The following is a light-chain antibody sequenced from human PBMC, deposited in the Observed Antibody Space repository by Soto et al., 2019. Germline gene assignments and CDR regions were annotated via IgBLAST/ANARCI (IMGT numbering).Light chain of an antibody. Sequence: EIVLTQSPGTLSLSPGERATLSCRASQSVSSNFLAWYQEKLGQAHRLLIYGASKRATGIPDRFSGSGSGKDFTLTSSRLEPEDFAVYYCRQYGTSLGFPVGGGTKVDIK. CDR2: GAS. CDR1: QSVSSNF. V-gene: IGKV3-20*01. J-gene: IGKJ4*01. CDR3: RQYGTSLGFP.